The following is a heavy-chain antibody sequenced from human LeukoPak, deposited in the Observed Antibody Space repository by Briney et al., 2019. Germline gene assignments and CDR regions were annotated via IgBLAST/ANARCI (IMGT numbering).Heavy chain of an antibody. J-gene: IGHJ4*02. CDR2: IYHSGST. D-gene: IGHD3-22*01. CDR1: GGSFSGYY. V-gene: IGHV4-38-2*01. Sequence: SETLSLTCAVYGGSFSGYYWGWIRQPPGKGLEWIGSIYHSGSTYYNPSLKSRVTISVDTSKNQCSLKLSSVTAADTAVYYCARLSRGYDSSGYYYYFDYWGQGTLVTVSS. CDR3: ARLSRGYDSSGYYYYFDY.